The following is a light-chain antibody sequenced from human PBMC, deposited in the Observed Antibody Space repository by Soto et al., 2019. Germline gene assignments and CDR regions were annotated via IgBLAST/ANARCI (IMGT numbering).Light chain of an antibody. CDR1: NIGSKS. V-gene: IGLV3-21*02. CDR2: DDS. CDR3: QVWDSSRGV. J-gene: IGLJ3*02. Sequence: SYELTQPPSVSVAPGQTARIPCGGNNIGSKSAHWYQQKPGQAPVLVVYDDSDRHSGIPERFSGSNSGNTATLTISRVGAGDEADYYCQVWDSSRGVFGGGTKVTVL.